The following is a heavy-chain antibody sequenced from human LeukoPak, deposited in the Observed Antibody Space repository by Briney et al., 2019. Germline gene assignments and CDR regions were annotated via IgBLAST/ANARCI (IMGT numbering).Heavy chain of an antibody. Sequence: GRSLRLSCTASVFTLGDYAMSWVRQAPGKGLEWVSFIISKPYGGTTEYAASVKGRFTISRDDSKIIAYLQMNSLKPEDTAVYYCTRVCLVVASVFFDYWGQGTLVTVSS. CDR1: VFTLGDYA. V-gene: IGHV3-49*04. J-gene: IGHJ4*02. D-gene: IGHD2-15*01. CDR2: IISKPYGGTT. CDR3: TRVCLVVASVFFDY.